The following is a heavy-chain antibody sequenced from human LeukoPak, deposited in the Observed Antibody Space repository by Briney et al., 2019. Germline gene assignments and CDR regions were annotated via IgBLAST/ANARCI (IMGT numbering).Heavy chain of an antibody. CDR1: GFNFNDYA. V-gene: IGHV3-23*01. J-gene: IGHJ3*02. D-gene: IGHD2-21*02. CDR2: ISGGSGNR. Sequence: GGSLRLSCAASGFNFNDYAMTWVRQAPGKGLEWVSGISGGSGNRDYGDSVKGRFTISRDNSKNTLYLQMNCLRPEDTAVYYCARGPRDIVVVTDAFDIWGPGTMVTVSS. CDR3: ARGPRDIVVVTDAFDI.